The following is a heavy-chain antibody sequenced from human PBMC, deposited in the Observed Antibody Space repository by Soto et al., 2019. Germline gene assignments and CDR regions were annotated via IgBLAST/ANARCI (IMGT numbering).Heavy chain of an antibody. V-gene: IGHV3-53*01. D-gene: IGHD3-10*02. Sequence: GKGLEWVSVIYSGGSTYYADSVKGRFTISRDNSKNTLYLQMNSLRAEDTVVFYFQAEDGIRDVRSVSAFLLNRTSDL. CDR3: QAEDGIRDVRSVSAFLLNRTSDL. J-gene: IGHJ2*01. CDR2: IYSGGST.